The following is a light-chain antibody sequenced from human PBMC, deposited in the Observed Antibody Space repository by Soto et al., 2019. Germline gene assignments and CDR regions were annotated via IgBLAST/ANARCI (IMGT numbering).Light chain of an antibody. V-gene: IGKV3-20*01. CDR2: DAS. J-gene: IGKJ4*01. Sequence: EFVLTQSPGTLSLSPGERATLSCRASQTVRNNYLAWYQQKPGQAPRLLIYDASSRATGIPDRFSGGGSGTDFTLTISRLEPEDFAVYYCQQYSSSPLTFGGGTKWIS. CDR3: QQYSSSPLT. CDR1: QTVRNNY.